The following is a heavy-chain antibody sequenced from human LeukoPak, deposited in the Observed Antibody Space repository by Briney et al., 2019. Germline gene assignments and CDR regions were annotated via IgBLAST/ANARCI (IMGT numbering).Heavy chain of an antibody. CDR3: ARGLSSGAVVTDY. Sequence: GGSLRLSCAASGFTFSDDYMSWIRQAPGKGLEWVSYISSSGSTIYYADSVKGRFTIPRDNAKNSLYLQMNSLRAEDTAVYYCARGLSSGAVVTDYWGQGTLVTVSS. J-gene: IGHJ4*02. V-gene: IGHV3-11*04. CDR1: GFTFSDDY. D-gene: IGHD2-15*01. CDR2: ISSSGSTI.